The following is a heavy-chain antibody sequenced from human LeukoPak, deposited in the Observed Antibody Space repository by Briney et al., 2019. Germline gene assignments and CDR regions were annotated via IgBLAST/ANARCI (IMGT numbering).Heavy chain of an antibody. CDR3: ASGVPVSGGSVKDY. CDR1: GGSFSGYY. J-gene: IGHJ4*02. CDR2: INHSGST. Sequence: KPSETLSLTCAVYGGSFSGYYWSWIRQPPGKGLEWIGEINHSGSTNYNPSLKSRVTISVDTSKNQFSLKLSSVTAADTAVYYCASGVPVSGGSVKDYWGQGTLVTVSS. D-gene: IGHD6-19*01. V-gene: IGHV4-34*01.